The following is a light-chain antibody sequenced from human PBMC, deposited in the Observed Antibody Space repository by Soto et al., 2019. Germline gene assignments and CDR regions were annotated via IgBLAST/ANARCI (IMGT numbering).Light chain of an antibody. Sequence: QSVLTQPPSVSGAPGQRVTMSGTGSSSNIGAGYDVHWYQQLPGTAPKLLIYGNSNRPSGVPDRFSGSKSGTSASLAITGLQAEDEADYYCQSYDSSLSGYVFGTGTKLTVL. CDR2: GNS. CDR3: QSYDSSLSGYV. V-gene: IGLV1-40*01. J-gene: IGLJ1*01. CDR1: SSNIGAGYD.